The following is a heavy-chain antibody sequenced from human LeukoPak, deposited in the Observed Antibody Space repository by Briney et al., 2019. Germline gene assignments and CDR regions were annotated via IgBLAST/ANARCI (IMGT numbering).Heavy chain of an antibody. CDR1: GGSFSGYY. D-gene: IGHD2-15*01. J-gene: IGHJ5*02. Sequence: PSETLSLTCAVYGGSFSGYYWSWIRQPPGKGLEWFGEINHSESTNYNPSLKSRVTISVDTSKNQFSLKLSSVTAADTAVYYCARVPYCSGGSCSPTRRRGYWFDPWGQGTLVTVSS. CDR2: INHSEST. V-gene: IGHV4-34*01. CDR3: ARVPYCSGGSCSPTRRRGYWFDP.